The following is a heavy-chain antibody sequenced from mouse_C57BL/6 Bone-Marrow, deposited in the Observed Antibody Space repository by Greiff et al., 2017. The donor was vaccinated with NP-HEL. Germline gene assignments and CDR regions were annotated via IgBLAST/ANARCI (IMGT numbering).Heavy chain of an antibody. Sequence: EVQGVESGGGLVQPGGSLSLSCAASGFTFTDYYMSWVRQPPGKALEWLGFIRNKANGYTTEYSASVKGRFTISSDTSQSILYLQMNALRAEDSATYYCAGYGTTVVATSYWYFDVWGTGTTVTVSS. V-gene: IGHV7-3*01. CDR1: GFTFTDYY. CDR3: AGYGTTVVATSYWYFDV. D-gene: IGHD1-1*01. CDR2: IRNKANGYTT. J-gene: IGHJ1*03.